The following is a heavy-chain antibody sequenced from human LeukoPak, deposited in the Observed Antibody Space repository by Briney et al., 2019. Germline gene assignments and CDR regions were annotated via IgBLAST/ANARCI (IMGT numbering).Heavy chain of an antibody. Sequence: PSETLSLTCTVSGGSISSYYWSWIRQPPGKGLEWTGYIYYSGSTNYNPSLKSRVTISVDTSKNQFSLKLSSVTAADTAVYYCARGDCSGGSCYSFWGTRPVGYFDYWGQGTLVTVSS. V-gene: IGHV4-59*08. D-gene: IGHD2-15*01. J-gene: IGHJ4*02. CDR1: GGSISSYY. CDR2: IYYSGST. CDR3: ARGDCSGGSCYSFWGTRPVGYFDY.